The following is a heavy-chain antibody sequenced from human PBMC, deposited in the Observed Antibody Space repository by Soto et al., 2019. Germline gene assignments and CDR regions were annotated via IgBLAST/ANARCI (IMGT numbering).Heavy chain of an antibody. Sequence: ASVKVSSKASGYTFTSYAMLWFRPAPGQRLEWMGWINAGNGNTKYSQKFQGRVTITRDTSASTAYMELSSLRSEDTAVYYCARAWVVVTAPDYWGQGTLVTVSS. V-gene: IGHV1-3*01. CDR3: ARAWVVVTAPDY. D-gene: IGHD2-21*02. CDR2: INAGNGNT. J-gene: IGHJ4*02. CDR1: GYTFTSYA.